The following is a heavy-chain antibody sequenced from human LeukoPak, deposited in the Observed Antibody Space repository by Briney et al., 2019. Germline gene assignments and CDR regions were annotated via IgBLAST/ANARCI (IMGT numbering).Heavy chain of an antibody. D-gene: IGHD3-10*01. CDR3: ARGSGSH. CDR1: GFTVSNNF. Sequence: GGSLRLSCAASGFTVSNNFLSWVRQAPGKGLEWVSLIYSGGSTDYADSVKGRFTISRDNSKNTLYLQMSSLRAEDTAVYYCARGSGSHWGLGTLVTVSS. CDR2: IYSGGST. J-gene: IGHJ4*02. V-gene: IGHV3-53*01.